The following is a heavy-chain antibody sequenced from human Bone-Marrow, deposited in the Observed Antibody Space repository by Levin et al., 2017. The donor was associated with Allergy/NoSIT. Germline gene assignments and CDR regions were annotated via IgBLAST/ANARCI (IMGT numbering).Heavy chain of an antibody. CDR3: ARDQVIGYYGSGSHNRFDP. CDR2: IYHSGST. CDR1: AYSISSGYY. V-gene: IGHV4-38-2*02. J-gene: IGHJ5*02. D-gene: IGHD3-10*01. Sequence: PGGSLRLSCAVSAYSISSGYYWGWIRQPPGKGLEWIGSIYHSGSTYYNPSLKSRVTISVDTSKNQFSLKMSSVTAADTAVYYCARDQVIGYYGSGSHNRFDPWGQGILVTVSS.